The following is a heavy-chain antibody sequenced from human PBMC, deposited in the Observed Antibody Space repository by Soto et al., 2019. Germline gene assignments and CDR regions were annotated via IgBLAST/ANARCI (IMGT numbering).Heavy chain of an antibody. V-gene: IGHV3-74*01. J-gene: IGHJ4*02. CDR3: ARTIYSSSSGY. D-gene: IGHD6-6*01. CDR1: GFPFSSYW. Sequence: EVQLVESGGGLVQPGGSLSLPFVASGFPFSSYWMPWVRQAPGKGLVWVSRINGDGSSTSYADSVKGRFTISRDNAKNTLYLQMDSLRAEDTAVYYCARTIYSSSSGYWGQGTLVTVSS. CDR2: INGDGSST.